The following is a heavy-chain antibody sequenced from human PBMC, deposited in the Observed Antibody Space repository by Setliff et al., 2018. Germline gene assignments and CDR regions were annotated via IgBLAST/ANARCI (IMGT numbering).Heavy chain of an antibody. CDR3: RQAVVGRDVFDV. D-gene: IGHD1-1*01. Sequence: SETLSLTCNVFGESIDTYYWSWIRQPPGKGLEWFGEINQSGGGDYNPSFKGRVTISVDTSKKQFSLTLRYVTAADTALYYCRQAVVGRDVFDVWGQGTVVTVSS. V-gene: IGHV4-34*01. J-gene: IGHJ3*01. CDR1: GESIDTYY. CDR2: INQSGGG.